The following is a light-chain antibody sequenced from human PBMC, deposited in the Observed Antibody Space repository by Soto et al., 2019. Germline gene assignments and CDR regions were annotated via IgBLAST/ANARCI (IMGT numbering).Light chain of an antibody. Sequence: ETLMTQSPAYLSLSPGETATLSCRARQSINTNLAWYQQKLGQAPRLLIYGASTRATGIPARFSGSGSGTEFTLTISSLQSEDFAVYYCQQYHNWPPITFGQGTRLEIK. CDR3: QQYHNWPPIT. CDR2: GAS. J-gene: IGKJ5*01. CDR1: QSINTN. V-gene: IGKV3D-15*01.